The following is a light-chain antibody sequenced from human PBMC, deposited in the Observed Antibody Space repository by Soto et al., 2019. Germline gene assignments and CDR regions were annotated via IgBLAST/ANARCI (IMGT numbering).Light chain of an antibody. Sequence: EIVLTQSPGTLSLSPGERATLSCRASQSVSSSYLAWYQQKPGQAPRLLIYGASSRATGIPDRFSGSGSGTDFTLTFSRLDPEDFAVYYCQQYGRSPWTFGQGTKVDIK. CDR3: QQYGRSPWT. CDR1: QSVSSSY. V-gene: IGKV3-20*01. J-gene: IGKJ1*01. CDR2: GAS.